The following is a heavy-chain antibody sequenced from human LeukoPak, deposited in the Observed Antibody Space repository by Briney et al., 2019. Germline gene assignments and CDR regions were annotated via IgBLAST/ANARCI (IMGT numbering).Heavy chain of an antibody. D-gene: IGHD1-26*01. CDR2: ISSSGSTI. CDR3: AREGAGATSDY. Sequence: GGSLRLSCAASGFTFSSYEMNWVRQAPGKGLEWVSYISSSGSTIYYADSVKGRFTISRDNAKNSLYLQTNSLRAEDTAVYYCAREGAGATSDYWGQGTLVTVSS. J-gene: IGHJ4*02. V-gene: IGHV3-48*03. CDR1: GFTFSSYE.